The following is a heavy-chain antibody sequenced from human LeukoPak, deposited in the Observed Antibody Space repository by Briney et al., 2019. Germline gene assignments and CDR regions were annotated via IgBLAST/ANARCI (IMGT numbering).Heavy chain of an antibody. CDR2: ISGNGAGT. V-gene: IGHV3-23*01. D-gene: IGHD4-11*01. J-gene: IGHJ4*02. CDR1: GFTFSSYA. Sequence: GGSLRLSCAASGFTFSSYAMTWVRQAPGKGLEWVSAISGNGAGTYCTDSVKGRFTISRDNSKNTLHLQMDSLRAEDTAIYYCAKNRAVTPFYDYWGQGTLVTVSS. CDR3: AKNRAVTPFYDY.